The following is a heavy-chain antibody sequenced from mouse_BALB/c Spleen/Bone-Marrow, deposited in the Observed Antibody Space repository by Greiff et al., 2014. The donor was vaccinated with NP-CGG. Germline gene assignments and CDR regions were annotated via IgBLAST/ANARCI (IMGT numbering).Heavy chain of an antibody. D-gene: IGHD1-1*01. CDR2: IDPANGNT. V-gene: IGHV14-3*02. Sequence: VQLEESGAELVKPGASVKLSCTASGFNIKDTYMHWVKQRPEQGLEWIGRIDPANGNTKYDPKFQGKATITADTSSNTAYLQLSSLTSEDTAVYYCVRSREYYFDYWGQGTTLTVSS. CDR1: GFNIKDTY. CDR3: VRSREYYFDY. J-gene: IGHJ2*01.